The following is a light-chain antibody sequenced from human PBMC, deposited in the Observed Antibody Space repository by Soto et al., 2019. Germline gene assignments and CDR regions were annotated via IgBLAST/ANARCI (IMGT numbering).Light chain of an antibody. Sequence: EIVLTQSPGTLSLSPGERATLSCRASQSVSSSYLAWYQQKPGQAPRLLIYGASSRATGIPDRFSGSGSGTDFTLTISRLEPEDFAVYYCQQYVISPGTFGQGTKVEIK. CDR3: QQYVISPGT. V-gene: IGKV3-20*01. CDR1: QSVSSSY. J-gene: IGKJ1*01. CDR2: GAS.